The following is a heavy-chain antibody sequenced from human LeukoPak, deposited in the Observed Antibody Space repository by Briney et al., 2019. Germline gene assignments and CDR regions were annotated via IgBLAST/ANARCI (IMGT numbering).Heavy chain of an antibody. D-gene: IGHD6-25*01. CDR2: INYSGRT. CDR3: ARLSWSGGYKDF. Sequence: SETLSLTCTVFDDSDSVSRYHWNWIRQTPGKGLEWVGHINYSGRTNYIPSLKSRVTISIDTSKNYFSLKLTSVAAADTAVYFCARLSWSGGYKDFWGQGILVTVSS. J-gene: IGHJ4*02. CDR1: DDSDSVSRYH. V-gene: IGHV4-61*03.